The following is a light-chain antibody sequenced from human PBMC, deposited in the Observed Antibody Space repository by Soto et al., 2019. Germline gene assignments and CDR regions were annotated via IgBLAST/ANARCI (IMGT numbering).Light chain of an antibody. CDR2: DNN. CDR3: QSYDSRLAWV. Sequence: QLVLTQPPSVSGAPGQTVTISCTGSRSNIGAPYDVHWYQQLPRTAPKLLIYDNNNRPSGVPVRFSGSKSGTSASLAITGLQADDDANCYCQSYDSRLAWVFGGGTKRTVL. CDR1: RSNIGAPYD. V-gene: IGLV1-40*01. J-gene: IGLJ3*02.